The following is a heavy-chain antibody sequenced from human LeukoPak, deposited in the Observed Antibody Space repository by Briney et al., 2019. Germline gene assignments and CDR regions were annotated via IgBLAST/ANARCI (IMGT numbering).Heavy chain of an antibody. CDR3: ARVADGAAAGLFDY. CDR2: IYTSGST. Sequence: SGTLSLTCTVSGGSISSYYWSWIRQPAGKGLEWIGRIYTSGSTNYNPSLKSRVTMSVDTSKNQFSLKLSSVTAADTAVYYCARVADGAAAGLFDYWGQGTLVTVSS. CDR1: GGSISSYY. D-gene: IGHD6-13*01. J-gene: IGHJ4*02. V-gene: IGHV4-4*07.